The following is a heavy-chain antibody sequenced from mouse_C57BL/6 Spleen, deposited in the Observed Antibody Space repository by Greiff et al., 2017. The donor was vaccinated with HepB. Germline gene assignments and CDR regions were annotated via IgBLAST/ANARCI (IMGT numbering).Heavy chain of an antibody. Sequence: VQLQQSGAELVKPGASVKMSCKASGYTFTSYWITWVKQRPGQGLEWIGDIYPGSGSTNYNEKFKSKATLTVDTSSSTAYMQLSSLTSEDSAVYYCARVYDGLAPPDYWGQGTTLTVSS. J-gene: IGHJ2*01. D-gene: IGHD2-3*01. CDR3: ARVYDGLAPPDY. CDR2: IYPGSGST. V-gene: IGHV1-55*01. CDR1: GYTFTSYW.